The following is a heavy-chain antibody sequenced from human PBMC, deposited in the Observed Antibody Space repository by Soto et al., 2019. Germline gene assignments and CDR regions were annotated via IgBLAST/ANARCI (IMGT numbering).Heavy chain of an antibody. V-gene: IGHV3-11*05. J-gene: IGHJ1*01. CDR2: ISSSSSYT. CDR1: GCTFSDYY. D-gene: IGHD3-22*01. Sequence: PGGSLRLSCAASGCTFSDYYMSWIRQAPGKGLEWVSYISSSSSYTNYADSVKGRFTISRDNAKNSLYLQMNSLRAEDTAVYYCARGSAYYYDSSGYYYNGIEYFQHWGQGTLVTVSS. CDR3: ARGSAYYYDSSGYYYNGIEYFQH.